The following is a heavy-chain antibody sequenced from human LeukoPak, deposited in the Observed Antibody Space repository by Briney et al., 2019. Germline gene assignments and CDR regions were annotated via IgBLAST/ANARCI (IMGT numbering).Heavy chain of an antibody. J-gene: IGHJ3*01. CDR1: GYTFTSYG. CDR3: ARGVIAAAGNSPL. V-gene: IGHV1-18*01. CDR2: ISGYNGNT. D-gene: IGHD6-13*01. Sequence: ASVKVSCKASGYTFTSYGISWVRQAPGQGLEWMGWISGYNGNTNYAQKLQGRVTMTTDTSTRTAYMELSSLRSEDTAVYYCARGVIAAAGNSPLWGQGTMVTVSS.